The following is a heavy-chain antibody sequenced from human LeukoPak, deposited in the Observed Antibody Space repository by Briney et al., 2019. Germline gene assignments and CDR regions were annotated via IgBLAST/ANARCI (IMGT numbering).Heavy chain of an antibody. D-gene: IGHD5-18*01. J-gene: IGHJ4*02. Sequence: ASVKVSCKASGYTFTGYYMHWVRQAPGQGLEWMGWINPNSGGTNYAQKFQGRVTMTRDTSISTAYMELSRLRSDDTAVYYCARETWILGPLGAWGQGTLVTVSS. CDR1: GYTFTGYY. CDR3: ARETWILGPLGA. CDR2: INPNSGGT. V-gene: IGHV1-2*02.